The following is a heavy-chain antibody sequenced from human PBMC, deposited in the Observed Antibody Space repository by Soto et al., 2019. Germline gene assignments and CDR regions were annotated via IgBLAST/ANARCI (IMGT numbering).Heavy chain of an antibody. V-gene: IGHV5-51*01. CDR2: IYPGDSDT. D-gene: IGHD3-10*01. Sequence: PGESLKISWKGSGYSFTSYWIGWVRQMPGKGLEWMGIIYPGDSDTRYSPSFQGQVTISADKSISTAYLQWSSLKASDTAMYYCARLLDGMWFGELFPGMDVWGQGTTVTVSS. CDR3: ARLLDGMWFGELFPGMDV. CDR1: GYSFTSYW. J-gene: IGHJ6*02.